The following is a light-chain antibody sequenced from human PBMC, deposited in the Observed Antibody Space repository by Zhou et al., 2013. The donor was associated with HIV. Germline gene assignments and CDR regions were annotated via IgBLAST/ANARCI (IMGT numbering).Light chain of an antibody. CDR3: QQYVSFPWT. CDR1: HSISTW. V-gene: IGKV1-5*03. Sequence: DIHMTQSLSSLSASVGDKVTITCRASHSISTWLAWYQQKPGKAPKLLIYKASTLQSGVPSRFSGSGSGTEFTLTISSLQPDDFATYYCQQYVSFPWTFGQGTKVEI. CDR2: KAS. J-gene: IGKJ1*01.